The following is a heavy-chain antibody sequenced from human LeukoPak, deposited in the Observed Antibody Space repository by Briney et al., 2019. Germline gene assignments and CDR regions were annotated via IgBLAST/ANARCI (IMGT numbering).Heavy chain of an antibody. J-gene: IGHJ5*02. CDR3: ARRPTKDQLRGLIWFDP. D-gene: IGHD3-10*01. Sequence: SETLSLTCTVSGGSISNYYWSWIRQPPGKGLEWIGDIFHSGTTHYNPSLKSRLTISVDTSKNQFSLKLTSATAADTAIYYCARRPTKDQLRGLIWFDPWGRGTLVTVSS. CDR2: IFHSGTT. V-gene: IGHV4-59*08. CDR1: GGSISNYY.